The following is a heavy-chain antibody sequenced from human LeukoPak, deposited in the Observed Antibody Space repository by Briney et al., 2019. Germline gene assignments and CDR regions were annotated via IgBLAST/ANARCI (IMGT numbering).Heavy chain of an antibody. Sequence: ASVKVSCKASGYTFTSYAMHWVRQAPGQGLEWMGWISAYNGNTNYAQKLQGRVTMTTDTSTSTAYMELRSLRSDDTAVYYCARDHLSATVDYWGQGTLVTVSS. D-gene: IGHD2-15*01. CDR3: ARDHLSATVDY. CDR1: GYTFTSYA. V-gene: IGHV1-18*01. J-gene: IGHJ4*02. CDR2: ISAYNGNT.